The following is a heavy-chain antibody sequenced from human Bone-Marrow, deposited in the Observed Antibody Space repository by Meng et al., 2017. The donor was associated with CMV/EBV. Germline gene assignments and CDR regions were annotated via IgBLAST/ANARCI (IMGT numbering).Heavy chain of an antibody. CDR1: GGSISSSTYY. Sequence: SETLSLTCTVSGGSISSSTYYWGWIRQPPGKGLEWIGSIYYSGSTSYNPSLKSRVTISVDTSKNQFSLKLSSVTAADTAVYSCARGRPYHDSSGPKPRVPYYYGMDVWGQGNTVNVSS. CDR3: ARGRPYHDSSGPKPRVPYYYGMDV. D-gene: IGHD3-22*01. J-gene: IGHJ6*02. CDR2: IYYSGST. V-gene: IGHV4-39*07.